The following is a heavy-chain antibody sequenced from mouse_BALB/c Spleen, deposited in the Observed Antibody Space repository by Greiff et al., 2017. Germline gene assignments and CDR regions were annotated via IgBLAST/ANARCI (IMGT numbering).Heavy chain of an antibody. CDR1: GFNIKDTY. Sequence: VQLQQSGAELVKPGASVKLSCTASGFNIKDTYMHWVKQRPEQGLEWIGRIDPANGNTKYDPKFQGKATITADTSSNTAYLQLSSLTSEDTAVYYCARIYYGNPYAMDYWGQGTSVTVSS. D-gene: IGHD2-1*01. J-gene: IGHJ4*01. CDR3: ARIYYGNPYAMDY. V-gene: IGHV14-3*02. CDR2: IDPANGNT.